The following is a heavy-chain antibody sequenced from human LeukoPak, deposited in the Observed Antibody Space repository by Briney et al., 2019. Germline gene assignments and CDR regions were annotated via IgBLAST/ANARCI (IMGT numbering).Heavy chain of an antibody. CDR2: ISPDGRGT. Sequence: QAGGSLRLSCAASGFTFSDYWMHWVRQAPGKGLMWVSRISPDGRGTNYADSVKGRFTISRDNAKNTLYLQMNSLRAEDTAVYYCARDDDGYGQDFDIWGQGTMVTVSS. J-gene: IGHJ3*02. D-gene: IGHD5-24*01. CDR3: ARDDDGYGQDFDI. CDR1: GFTFSDYW. V-gene: IGHV3-74*01.